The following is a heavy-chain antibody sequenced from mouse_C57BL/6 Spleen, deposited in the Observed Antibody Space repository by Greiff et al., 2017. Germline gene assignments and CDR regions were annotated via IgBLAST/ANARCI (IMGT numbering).Heavy chain of an antibody. D-gene: IGHD2-3*01. J-gene: IGHJ1*03. CDR3: ARNERDGYYEYFDV. Sequence: VQLQQSGPGLVAPSQSLSITCTVSGFSLTSYAISWVRQPPGKGLEWLGVIWTGGGTNYNSALKSRLSISKDNSKSQVFLKMNSLQTDDTARYYCARNERDGYYEYFDVWGTGTTVTVSS. CDR2: IWTGGGT. V-gene: IGHV2-9-1*01. CDR1: GFSLTSYA.